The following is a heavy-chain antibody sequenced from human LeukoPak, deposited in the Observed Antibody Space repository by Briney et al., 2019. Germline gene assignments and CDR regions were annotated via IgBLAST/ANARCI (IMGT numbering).Heavy chain of an antibody. D-gene: IGHD3-22*01. V-gene: IGHV5-51*01. Sequence: GESLKISCKGSGYSFSIYWIGWVRQMLGRGLEWMGVIYPGDSDTRYSPSFQGQVTISADKSISTAYLQWSSLKASDTAMYYCARLYDSSGFCNFDYWGQGTLVTVSS. CDR3: ARLYDSSGFCNFDY. J-gene: IGHJ4*02. CDR2: IYPGDSDT. CDR1: GYSFSIYW.